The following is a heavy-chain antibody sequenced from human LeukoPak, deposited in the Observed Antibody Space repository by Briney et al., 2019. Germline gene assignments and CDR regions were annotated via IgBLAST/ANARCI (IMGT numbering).Heavy chain of an antibody. Sequence: GGSLRLSCAASGFTFTSYAMHWVRQAPGKGLEWVAIISYDGSDKYYADSVKGRFTISRDNSKNTLYLQMNSLRAEDTAVYYCARYSSSSGTFDYWGQGTLVTVSS. CDR1: GFTFTSYA. V-gene: IGHV3-30-3*01. CDR2: ISYDGSDK. CDR3: ARYSSSSGTFDY. J-gene: IGHJ4*02. D-gene: IGHD6-6*01.